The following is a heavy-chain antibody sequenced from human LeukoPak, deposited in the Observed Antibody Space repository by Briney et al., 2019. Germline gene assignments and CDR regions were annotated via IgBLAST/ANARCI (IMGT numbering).Heavy chain of an antibody. J-gene: IGHJ4*02. CDR3: ARGSKQLVSPFDY. V-gene: IGHV3-23*01. CDR2: ISGSGGST. D-gene: IGHD6-13*01. Sequence: GGSLRLSCAASGFTFSSYAMSWVRQAPGKGLEWVSAISGSGGSTYYADSVKGRFTISRDNSKNTLYLQMNSLRAEDTAVYYCARGSKQLVSPFDYWGQGTLVTVSS. CDR1: GFTFSSYA.